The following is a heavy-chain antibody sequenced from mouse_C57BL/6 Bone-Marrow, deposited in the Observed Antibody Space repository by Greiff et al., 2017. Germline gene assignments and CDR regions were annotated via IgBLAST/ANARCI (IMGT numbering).Heavy chain of an antibody. CDR3: AILLFAY. Sequence: EVKLQESGGDLVKPGGSLKLSCAASGFTFSSYGMSWVRQTPDKRLEWVATISSGGSYTYYPDSVKGRFTISRDNAKNTLYLQMSSLKSEDTAMYYCAILLFAYWGQGTLVTVSA. V-gene: IGHV5-6*01. CDR2: ISSGGSYT. J-gene: IGHJ3*01. CDR1: GFTFSSYG.